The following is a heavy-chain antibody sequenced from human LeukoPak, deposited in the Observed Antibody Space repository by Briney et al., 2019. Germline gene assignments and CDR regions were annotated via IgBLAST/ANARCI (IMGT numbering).Heavy chain of an antibody. Sequence: SVKVSCKASGGTFSSYAISWVRQAPGQGLEWMGGIIPIFGTANYAQKFQGRVTITTDESTSTAYMELSSLRSEDTAVYYCARGRPNDFWSGQGCYFDYWGQGTLVTVSS. CDR2: IIPIFGTA. CDR3: ARGRPNDFWSGQGCYFDY. J-gene: IGHJ4*02. CDR1: GGTFSSYA. V-gene: IGHV1-69*05. D-gene: IGHD3-3*01.